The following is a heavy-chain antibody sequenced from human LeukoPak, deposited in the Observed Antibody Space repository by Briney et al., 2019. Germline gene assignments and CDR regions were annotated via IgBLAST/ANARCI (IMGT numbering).Heavy chain of an antibody. V-gene: IGHV3-23*01. CDR1: GFTFSGFA. Sequence: GGSLRLSCAASGFTFSGFAMSWVRRPPGKGLEWVSGISGTGDNTLYADSVKGRFTFSRDNSKNTLYLAMNSLRAEDTAIYYCAKMKGHPLPKYYMDVWGQGTTVTVSS. CDR2: ISGTGDNT. D-gene: IGHD1-26*01. CDR3: AKMKGHPLPKYYMDV. J-gene: IGHJ6*01.